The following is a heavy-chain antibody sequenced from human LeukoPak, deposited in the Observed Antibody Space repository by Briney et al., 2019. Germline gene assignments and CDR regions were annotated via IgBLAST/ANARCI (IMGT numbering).Heavy chain of an antibody. V-gene: IGHV3-53*01. CDR1: GFTVSSNY. J-gene: IGHJ4*02. D-gene: IGHD4-23*01. Sequence: GGSLRLSCAASGFTVSSNYLSWVRQAPGKGLECVSVIYSGGNTYYADSVKGRFTISKDNSKNTLFLQMNSLRAEDTAVYYCARRGDGGRSFDYWGQGTLVTVSS. CDR3: ARRGDGGRSFDY. CDR2: IYSGGNT.